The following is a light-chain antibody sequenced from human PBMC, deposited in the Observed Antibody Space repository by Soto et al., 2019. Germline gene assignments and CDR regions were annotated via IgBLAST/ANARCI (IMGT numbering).Light chain of an antibody. Sequence: QSVLTQPASVSGSPGQSITISCTGTSSDVGGYNYVSWYQQHPGKAPKLMIYEVSNRPSGVSNRFSGSKSGNTASLTISGLQAEDEADYYCSSYTSSSTRVVFGGGTQLT. CDR2: EVS. J-gene: IGLJ2*01. CDR3: SSYTSSSTRVV. V-gene: IGLV2-14*01. CDR1: SSDVGGYNY.